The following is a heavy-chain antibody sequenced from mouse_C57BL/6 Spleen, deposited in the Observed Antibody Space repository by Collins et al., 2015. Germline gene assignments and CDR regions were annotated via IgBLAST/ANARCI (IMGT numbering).Heavy chain of an antibody. Sequence: EVQLQQSGPELVKPGASVKISCKASGYTFTDYYMNWVKQSHGKSLEWIGDINPNNGGTSYNQKFKGKATLTVDKSSSTAYMELRSLTPEDSAVYYCARLAFDYWGQGTTLTVSS. CDR3: ARLAFDY. CDR1: GYTFTDYY. J-gene: IGHJ2*01. V-gene: IGHV1-26*01. CDR2: INPNNGGT.